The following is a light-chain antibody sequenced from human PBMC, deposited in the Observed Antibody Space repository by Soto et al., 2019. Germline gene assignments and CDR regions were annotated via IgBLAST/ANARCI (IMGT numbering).Light chain of an antibody. CDR1: QSISSW. V-gene: IGKV1-5*03. CDR2: KAS. CDR3: QQYNSYPLT. Sequence: DIQMTRSPSTLSASVGDRVTITCRASQSISSWLAWYQQKPGKAPNLLIYKASSLESGVPSRFSGSGSGTEVTLTISSLQSDDFATYYCQQYNSYPLTFGGGTKVEIK. J-gene: IGKJ4*01.